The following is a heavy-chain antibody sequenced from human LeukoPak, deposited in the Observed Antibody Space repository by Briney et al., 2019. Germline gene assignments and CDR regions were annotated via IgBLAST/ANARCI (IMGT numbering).Heavy chain of an antibody. CDR3: ARVPTFGAVAGAFYFDY. V-gene: IGHV3-30-3*01. Sequence: GGSLRLSCAASGFTFSSYAMHWVRQAPGKGLEWVAVISYDGSNKYYADSVKGRFTISRDNTKNSLYLQMNSLRAEDTAVFYCARVPTFGAVAGAFYFDYWGQGTLVTVSS. D-gene: IGHD6-19*01. CDR1: GFTFSSYA. J-gene: IGHJ4*02. CDR2: ISYDGSNK.